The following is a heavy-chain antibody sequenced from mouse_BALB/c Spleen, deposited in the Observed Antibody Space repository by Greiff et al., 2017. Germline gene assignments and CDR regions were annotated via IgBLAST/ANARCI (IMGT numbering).Heavy chain of an antibody. V-gene: IGHV1-14*01. CDR3: ARSRITTVAPFAY. J-gene: IGHJ3*01. CDR1: GYTFTSYV. Sequence: VQLQQSGPELVKPGASVKMSCKASGYTFTSYVMHWVKQKPGQGLEWIGYINPYNDGTKYNEKFKGKATLTSDKSSSTAYMELSSLTSEDSAVYYCARSRITTVAPFAYWGQGTLVTVSA. D-gene: IGHD1-1*01. CDR2: INPYNDGT.